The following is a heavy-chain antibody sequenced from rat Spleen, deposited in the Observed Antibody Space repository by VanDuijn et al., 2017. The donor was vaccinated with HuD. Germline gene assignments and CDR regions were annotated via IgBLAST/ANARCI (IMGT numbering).Heavy chain of an antibody. CDR2: IWGNGNT. Sequence: QVQLKESGPGLVQPSQTLSLTCTVSGFSLSSHGVIWVRQPPGKGLEWMGVIWGNGNTNYNSALKSRLSISRDTSKSQVFLQMNNLQTEDTAMYFCARGDSSSPYYFDYWGQGVMVTVSS. CDR3: ARGDSSSPYYFDY. V-gene: IGHV2S61*01. CDR1: GFSLSSHG. D-gene: IGHD1-2*01. J-gene: IGHJ2*01.